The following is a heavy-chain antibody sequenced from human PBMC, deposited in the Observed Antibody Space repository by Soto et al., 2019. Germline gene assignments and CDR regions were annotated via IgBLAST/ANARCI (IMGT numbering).Heavy chain of an antibody. V-gene: IGHV4-31*03. CDR2: IYYSGST. CDR3: ARVTNLLPRIYYDILNRAFDI. CDR1: GGSISSGGYY. J-gene: IGHJ3*02. D-gene: IGHD3-22*01. Sequence: PSETLSLTCTVSGGSISSGGYYWSWIRQHPGKGLEWIGYIYYSGSTYYNPSLKSRVTISVDTSKNQFSLKLSSVTAADTAVYYCARVTNLLPRIYYDILNRAFDIWGQGTMVTVSS.